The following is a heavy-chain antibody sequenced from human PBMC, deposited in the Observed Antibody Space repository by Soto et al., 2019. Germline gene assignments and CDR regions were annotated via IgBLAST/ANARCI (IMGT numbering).Heavy chain of an antibody. CDR3: ARSETPLDGMDV. V-gene: IGHV5-51*01. CDR2: IYPGDSDT. J-gene: IGHJ6*02. Sequence: GESLKISCKGSGYSFTSYWSGWVRQMPGKGLELMGSIYPGDSDTRYSPSFQVQVTILADKSISTAYLHWRSLKASDTAMYYCARSETPLDGMDVWRQRTTVTVS. CDR1: GYSFTSYW.